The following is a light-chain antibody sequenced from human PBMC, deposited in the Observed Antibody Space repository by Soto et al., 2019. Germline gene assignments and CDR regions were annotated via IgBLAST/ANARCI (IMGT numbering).Light chain of an antibody. CDR1: TSNIGAGYD. CDR3: QSYDNSLSGSGV. Sequence: QAVVTQPPSVSGAPGQRVTVSCTGSTSNIGAGYDVHWYQQLPGAAPKLLIYGNNNRPSGVPDRFSGSRSGTSASLAITGLQAEDEAHYYCQSYDNSLSGSGVFGGGTKVTVL. CDR2: GNN. J-gene: IGLJ3*02. V-gene: IGLV1-40*01.